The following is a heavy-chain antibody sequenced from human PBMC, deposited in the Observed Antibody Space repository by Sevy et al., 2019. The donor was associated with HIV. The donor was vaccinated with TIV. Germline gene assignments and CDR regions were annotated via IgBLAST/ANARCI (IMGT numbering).Heavy chain of an antibody. CDR1: GFSFSKYW. CDR2: IKEDGGQK. J-gene: IGHJ4*02. Sequence: GGSLRLSCAASGFSFSKYWMSWVRQAPGKGLEWVANIKEDGGQKNYLESVKGRFTISRDNAKNLLYLQMNNLRADDTAVYYCARDPDILSGYPSHYFDYSGQGTLVTVSS. CDR3: ARDPDILSGYPSHYFDY. D-gene: IGHD3-9*01. V-gene: IGHV3-7*01.